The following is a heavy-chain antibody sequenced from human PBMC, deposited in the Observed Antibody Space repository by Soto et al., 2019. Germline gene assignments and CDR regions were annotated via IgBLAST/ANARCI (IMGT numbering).Heavy chain of an antibody. V-gene: IGHV3-11*06. J-gene: IGHJ4*02. D-gene: IGHD5-18*01. CDR1: GFTFSDYY. Sequence: GGSLRLSCAASGFTFSDYYMSWIRQAPGKGLEWVSYISSSSSYTNYADSVKGRFTISRDNAKNSLYLQMNSLRAEDTAVYYCARDSVGDTAMVTDWGQGTLVTVSS. CDR3: ARDSVGDTAMVTD. CDR2: ISSSSSYT.